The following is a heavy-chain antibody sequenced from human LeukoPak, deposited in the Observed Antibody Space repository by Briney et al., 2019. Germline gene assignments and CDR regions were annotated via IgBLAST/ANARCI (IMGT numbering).Heavy chain of an antibody. Sequence: ASVKVSCKASGYTFTGYYMHWVRQAPGQGLEWIGWINPNSGGTNYAQKFQGRVTMTRDTSISTAYMELSRLRSDDTAVYYCARIDDSSGYYYRYWGQGTLVTVSS. CDR1: GYTFTGYY. CDR2: INPNSGGT. J-gene: IGHJ4*02. CDR3: ARIDDSSGYYYRY. V-gene: IGHV1-2*02. D-gene: IGHD3-22*01.